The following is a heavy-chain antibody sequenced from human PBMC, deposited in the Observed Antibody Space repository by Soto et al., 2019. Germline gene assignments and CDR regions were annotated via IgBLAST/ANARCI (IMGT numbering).Heavy chain of an antibody. CDR2: IYYSGST. J-gene: IGHJ6*02. Sequence: PSETLSLTCTVSGGSISSYYWSWIRQPPGKGLEWIGYIYYSGSTNYNPSLKSRVTISVDTSKNQFSLKLSSVTAADTAVYYCARGDIVVVPAARGMHYYGMDVWGQGTTVTVS. CDR1: GGSISSYY. D-gene: IGHD2-2*01. CDR3: ARGDIVVVPAARGMHYYGMDV. V-gene: IGHV4-59*01.